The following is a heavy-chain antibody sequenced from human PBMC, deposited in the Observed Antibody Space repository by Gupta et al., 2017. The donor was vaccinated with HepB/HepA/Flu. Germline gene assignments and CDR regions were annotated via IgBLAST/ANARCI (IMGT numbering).Heavy chain of an antibody. J-gene: IGHJ1*01. D-gene: IGHD3-22*01. CDR3: ARGNYDIIGDYYQLTNYFQH. Sequence: EVQLVESGGGLVQPGGSLRLSCAASGFTFSSYEMNWVRQAPGKGLEWVSYISSSGSTIYYADSVKGRFTIARDNAKNSLYLQRNSLRAEETAVYYCARGNYDIIGDYYQLTNYFQHWGQGTLVTVYS. CDR2: ISSSGSTI. V-gene: IGHV3-48*03. CDR1: GFTFSSYE.